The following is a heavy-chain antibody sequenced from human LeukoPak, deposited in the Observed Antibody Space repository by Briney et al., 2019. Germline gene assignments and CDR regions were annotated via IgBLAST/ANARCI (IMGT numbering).Heavy chain of an antibody. CDR2: INWNGGST. Sequence: GGSLRLSCAASAFTFNDYDMSWVRQAPGKGLEWVSGINWNGGSTGYAEYVKGRFTISRDNAKNSLYLQMNSLRAEDTALYYCARDAAVYYYSRGYHDFDVWGKGTTVTVSS. CDR1: AFTFNDYD. D-gene: IGHD3-22*01. CDR3: ARDAAVYYYSRGYHDFDV. V-gene: IGHV3-20*04. J-gene: IGHJ6*04.